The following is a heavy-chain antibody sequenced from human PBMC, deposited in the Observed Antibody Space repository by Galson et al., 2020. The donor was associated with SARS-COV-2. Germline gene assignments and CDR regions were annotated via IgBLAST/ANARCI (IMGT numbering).Heavy chain of an antibody. V-gene: IGHV4-38-2*01. D-gene: IGHD3-16*01. J-gene: IGHJ2*01. CDR3: ARQGVTMKFLLTVPGWFFDL. Sequence: SETLSLTCAVSGVSISTTNYWSWIRPAPGKGLEWIGSVYPSGSPYFNPSLKSRVTISLDTSKNQFSLRLTSVTAADTALYYCARQGVTMKFLLTVPGWFFDLWGRGTLVTVSS. CDR1: GVSISTTNY. CDR2: VYPSGSP.